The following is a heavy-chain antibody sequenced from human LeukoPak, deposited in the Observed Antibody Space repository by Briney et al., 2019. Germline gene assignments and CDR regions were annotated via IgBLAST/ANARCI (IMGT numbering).Heavy chain of an antibody. J-gene: IGHJ5*02. D-gene: IGHD6-13*01. CDR3: AKGAGINHYHWIDP. CDR2: ISYDGINK. Sequence: GGSLRLSCAPSGFTFSSYAMHWVRQAPGKGLEWVAVISYDGINKYYPDSVKGRFTTSRDYSKNTLYLQKTSRRAEDAALYCWAKGAGINHYHWIDPWGQGTLVTVSS. CDR1: GFTFSSYA. V-gene: IGHV3-30*18.